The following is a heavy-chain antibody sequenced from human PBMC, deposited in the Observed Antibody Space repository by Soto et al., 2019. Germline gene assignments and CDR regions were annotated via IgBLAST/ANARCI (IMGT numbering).Heavy chain of an antibody. CDR3: ARPSLTGTDPGYYYYYYMDV. V-gene: IGHV1-46*03. CDR2: INPSGGST. D-gene: IGHD1-7*01. CDR1: GYTFTSYY. J-gene: IGHJ6*03. Sequence: QVQLVQSGAEVKKPGASVKVSCKASGYTFTSYYMHWVRQAPGQGLEWMGIINPSGGSTSYAQKFQGRVTMTRDTSTSTVYMELSSLRSEDTAVYYCARPSLTGTDPGYYYYYYMDVWGKGTTVTVSS.